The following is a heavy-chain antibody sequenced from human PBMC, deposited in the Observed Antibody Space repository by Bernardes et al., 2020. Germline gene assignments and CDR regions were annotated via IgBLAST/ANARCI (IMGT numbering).Heavy chain of an antibody. V-gene: IGHV3-23*01. D-gene: IGHD2-2*01. CDR3: AKYGSNAGEYFQH. CDR2: ISGSGGST. CDR1: GFTFSSYA. Sequence: GGSLRLSCSASGFTFSSYAMSWVRQAPGKGLEWVSAISGSGGSTYYADSVKGRFTISRDNSKNTLYLQMNSLRAEDTAVYYCAKYGSNAGEYFQHWGQGTLVTVSS. J-gene: IGHJ1*01.